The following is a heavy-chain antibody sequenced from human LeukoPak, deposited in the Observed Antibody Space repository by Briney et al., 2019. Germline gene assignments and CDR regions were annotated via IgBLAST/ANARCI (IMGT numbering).Heavy chain of an antibody. CDR2: ISGSGRGGIP. CDR3: ARFRNDFWTGYPSDAFDI. CDR1: GFTLTSYA. J-gene: IGHJ3*02. D-gene: IGHD3/OR15-3a*01. Sequence: GGSLRLSCAASGFTLTSYAMSWVRQAPGKGLGWVSSISGSGRGGIPSYADSVKGRSTISRDNSRNTLYLQLNSLRVEDTALYYCARFRNDFWTGYPSDAFDIWGQGTMVTVSS. V-gene: IGHV3-23*01.